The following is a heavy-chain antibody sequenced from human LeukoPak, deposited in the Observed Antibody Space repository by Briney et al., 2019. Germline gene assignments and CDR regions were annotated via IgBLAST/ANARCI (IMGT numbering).Heavy chain of an antibody. CDR3: ANAVATY. CDR1: EFIVTNSE. J-gene: IGHJ4*02. D-gene: IGHD5-12*01. CDR2: ILIIST. V-gene: IGHV3-38-3*01. Sequence: GGSLRLSCAASEFIVTNSEMSWVRQAPGKGLEWVSCILIISTYYADSRKGRFTIARDNSKNTLYLQMNTLRGEDTAIYYCANAVATYWGQGTLVTVSS.